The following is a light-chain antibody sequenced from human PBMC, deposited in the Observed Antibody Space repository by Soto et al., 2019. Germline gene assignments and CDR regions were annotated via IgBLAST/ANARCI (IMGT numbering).Light chain of an antibody. V-gene: IGKV3-20*01. CDR2: GAS. Sequence: EIVLTQSPGTLSLSPGERATLSCRASQSVSSSYFGWYQQKPDQPPRLLIFGASNRATGIPDRFIGSGSGTDFTLAISSLEPEDFAVYYCRQGSSSPGTFGQGTRLEIK. CDR3: RQGSSSPGT. CDR1: QSVSSSY. J-gene: IGKJ5*01.